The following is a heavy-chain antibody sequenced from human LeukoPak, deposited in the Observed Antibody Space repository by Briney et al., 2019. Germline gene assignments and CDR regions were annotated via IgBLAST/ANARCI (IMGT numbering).Heavy chain of an antibody. CDR2: VYPGDSDT. CDR3: ARSNGWYLYYFDY. Sequence: GESLKISCKDSGYSFANSWIGWVRQMPGKGLEWMGIVYPGDSDTRYSPSFQGQVTISADKSISTAYLQWSGLKASDTAMYYCARSNGWYLYYFDYWGQGTLVTVSS. CDR1: GYSFANSW. D-gene: IGHD6-19*01. J-gene: IGHJ4*02. V-gene: IGHV5-51*01.